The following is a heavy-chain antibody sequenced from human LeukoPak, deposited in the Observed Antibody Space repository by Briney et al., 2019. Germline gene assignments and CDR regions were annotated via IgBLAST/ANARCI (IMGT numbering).Heavy chain of an antibody. CDR2: MNPNSGNT. D-gene: IGHD2-21*01. CDR1: GYTFTSYD. V-gene: IGHV1-8*01. Sequence: ASVKVSCKASGYTFTSYDINWVRQATGQGLEWMGWMNPNSGNTGYAQKFQGRVTMTRNTSISTAYMELSSLKSDDTAVYYCARDSITAPHCYDYWGQGTLVTVSS. J-gene: IGHJ4*02. CDR3: ARDSITAPHCYDY.